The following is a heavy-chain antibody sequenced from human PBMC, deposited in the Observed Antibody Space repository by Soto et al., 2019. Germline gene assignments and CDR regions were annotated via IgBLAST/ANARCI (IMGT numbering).Heavy chain of an antibody. Sequence: QVQLVQSGAEVKKPGSSVKVSCKASGGTFSSYAISWVRQAPGQGLEWMGGIIPIFGTANYAQKFQGRVTITADESTSTAYMELSSLRSEDTAVYYCATSYCISTSCYENWFDPWGQGTLVIVSS. V-gene: IGHV1-69*12. J-gene: IGHJ5*02. CDR1: GGTFSSYA. D-gene: IGHD2-2*01. CDR2: IIPIFGTA. CDR3: ATSYCISTSCYENWFDP.